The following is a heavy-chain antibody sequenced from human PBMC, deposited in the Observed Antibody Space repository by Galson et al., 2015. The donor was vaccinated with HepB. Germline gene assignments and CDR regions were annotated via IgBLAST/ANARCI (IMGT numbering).Heavy chain of an antibody. CDR2: ISSNGNYK. Sequence: LRLSCAVSGFPFDTNSMNWVRQAPGKGLDWVSAISSNGNYKYYADSVKGRFTISRDNAKNSLYLQMDSLRAEDTAVYYCARVLRPYYDDSSGYGDYWGQGTLVTVSS. D-gene: IGHD3-22*01. CDR3: ARVLRPYYDDSSGYGDY. V-gene: IGHV3-21*01. CDR1: GFPFDTNS. J-gene: IGHJ4*02.